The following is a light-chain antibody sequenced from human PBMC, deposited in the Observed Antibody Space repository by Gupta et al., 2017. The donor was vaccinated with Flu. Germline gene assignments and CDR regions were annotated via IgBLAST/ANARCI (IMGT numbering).Light chain of an antibody. CDR3: QQYGTSPT. CDR1: QSVASY. V-gene: IGKV3-20*01. CDR2: GAS. Sequence: EIVLTQSPGTLSWSPGERATLSCRASQSVASYLVWYQQKPGQAPRLLIYGASSRATGIPDRFSGSGSGTDFSLTISRLEPEDFAVYYCQQYGTSPTFGQGTKLEIK. J-gene: IGKJ2*01.